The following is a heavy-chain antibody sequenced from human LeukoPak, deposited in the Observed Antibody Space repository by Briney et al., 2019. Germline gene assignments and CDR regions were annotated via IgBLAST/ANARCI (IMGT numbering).Heavy chain of an antibody. CDR2: IYYSGST. Sequence: SETLSLTCTVSGGSISSGDYYWSWIRQPAGNGLEWIGYIYYSGSTYYNPSLKSRVTISVDTSKNQFSLKLSSVTAADTAVYFCARERHGSGYNWFDPWGQGTLVTVSS. D-gene: IGHD5-12*01. V-gene: IGHV4-30-4*08. CDR3: ARERHGSGYNWFDP. J-gene: IGHJ5*02. CDR1: GGSISSGDYY.